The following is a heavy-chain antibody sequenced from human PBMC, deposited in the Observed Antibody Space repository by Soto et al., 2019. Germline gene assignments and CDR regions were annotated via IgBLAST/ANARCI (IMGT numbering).Heavy chain of an antibody. D-gene: IGHD2-15*01. CDR1: GYSFSNFY. CDR2: IDPSSGTT. J-gene: IGHJ6*02. CDR3: ARGAVVVPNGLIAGMDV. Sequence: ASVKVSCKPSGYSFSNFYVHWVRQAPGQGLEWMGIIDPSSGTTSYTQKFQERVTMTRDTSMSTVYMEVSRLRSEDTAVYYCARGAVVVPNGLIAGMDVWGLGTTVTVSS. V-gene: IGHV1-46*01.